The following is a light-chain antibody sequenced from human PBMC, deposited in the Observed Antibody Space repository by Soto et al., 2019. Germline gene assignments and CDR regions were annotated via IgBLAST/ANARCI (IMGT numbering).Light chain of an antibody. CDR1: QSISSNY. Sequence: EIVMTQSPDTLSLSPGERATLSCRASQSISSNYLAWYQQKPGQAPRLLMYGASSRATGIPDRFRGTGSGTDFTLTISRLEPEDFAVYYCQQYGSSPWTFGQGTKVDIK. CDR3: QQYGSSPWT. V-gene: IGKV3-20*01. CDR2: GAS. J-gene: IGKJ1*01.